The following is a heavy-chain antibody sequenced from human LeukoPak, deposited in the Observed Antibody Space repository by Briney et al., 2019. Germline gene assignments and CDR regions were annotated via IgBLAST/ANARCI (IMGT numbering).Heavy chain of an antibody. V-gene: IGHV3-53*01. CDR2: IYSGGST. D-gene: IGHD3-16*01. J-gene: IGHJ4*02. CDR1: GFTVSSNY. CDR3: IRDLFDDYSLDY. Sequence: ESGGSLRLSCAASGFTVSSNYMSWVRQAPGKGLEWVSVIYSGGSTFYADSVKGRFSISRDNSKNTLYLQMNSLRAEDTAVYYCIRDLFDDYSLDYWGQGALVTVSS.